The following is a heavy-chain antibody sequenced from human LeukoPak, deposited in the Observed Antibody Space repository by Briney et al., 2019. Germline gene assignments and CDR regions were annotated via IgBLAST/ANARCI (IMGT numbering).Heavy chain of an antibody. J-gene: IGHJ1*01. CDR1: GFSFRTYS. D-gene: IGHD3-22*01. CDR2: ISSNSRSI. V-gene: IGHV3-48*01. Sequence: GGSLRLSCAASGFSFRTYSMNWVRQAPGEGLEWISYISSNSRSIYYADSVTGRITISRDNAKYAVYLQILSLRAEDTAVYYCVSHYYDGSAYQRAEYFQHWGQGTLVTVSP. CDR3: VSHYYDGSAYQRAEYFQH.